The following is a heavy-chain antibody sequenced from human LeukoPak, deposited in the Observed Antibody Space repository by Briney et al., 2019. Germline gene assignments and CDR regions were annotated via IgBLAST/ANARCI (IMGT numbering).Heavy chain of an antibody. D-gene: IGHD2-2*02. CDR3: TRQYCSSTSCYINWFDP. J-gene: IGHJ5*02. CDR2: IRSKAYGGTR. CDR1: GFTFSSYA. Sequence: GGSLRLSCAASGFTFSSYAMSWFRQAPGKGLEWVGFIRSKAYGGTREYAASVKGRFTISRDDSKSIAYLQMNSLKTEDTAVYYCTRQYCSSTSCYINWFDPWGQGTLVTVSS. V-gene: IGHV3-49*03.